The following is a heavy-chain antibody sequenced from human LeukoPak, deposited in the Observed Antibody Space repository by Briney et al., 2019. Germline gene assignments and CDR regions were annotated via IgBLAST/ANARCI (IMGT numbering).Heavy chain of an antibody. Sequence: PGGSLRLSCAASGFTFSNYAMNWVGQAPGRGLEWVSAISGSGGSTYYADSVKGRFTISRDNSKNTLYLQMNSLRAEDTAVYYCAKDLAGSGSYSFDYWGQGTLVAVSS. J-gene: IGHJ4*02. D-gene: IGHD1-26*01. CDR3: AKDLAGSGSYSFDY. V-gene: IGHV3-23*01. CDR2: ISGSGGST. CDR1: GFTFSNYA.